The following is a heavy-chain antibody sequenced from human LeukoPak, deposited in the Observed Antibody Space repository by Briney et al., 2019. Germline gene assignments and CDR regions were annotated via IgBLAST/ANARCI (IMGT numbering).Heavy chain of an antibody. CDR3: AKGKPIFGVVISYFDY. V-gene: IGHV3-30*02. D-gene: IGHD3-3*01. J-gene: IGHJ4*02. Sequence: GGSLRLSCAASGFTFSSYSMNWVRQAPGKGLEWVAFIRYDGSNKYYADSVKGRFTISRDNSKNTLYLQMNSLRAEDTAVYYCAKGKPIFGVVISYFDYWGQGTLVTVSS. CDR2: IRYDGSNK. CDR1: GFTFSSYS.